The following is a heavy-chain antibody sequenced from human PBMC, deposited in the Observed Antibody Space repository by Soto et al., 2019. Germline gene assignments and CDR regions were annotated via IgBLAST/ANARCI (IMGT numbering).Heavy chain of an antibody. CDR1: GGSISNYY. Sequence: SETLSLTCTVSGGSISNYYWSWIRQPPGRGLEWIGHIFYSGTTNYNPSLKSRVTISVDKSKSQFSLKLSSVTAADTAVYYCARVPGPWGQGTTVTVSS. J-gene: IGHJ6*02. V-gene: IGHV4-59*12. CDR2: IFYSGTT. CDR3: ARVPGP.